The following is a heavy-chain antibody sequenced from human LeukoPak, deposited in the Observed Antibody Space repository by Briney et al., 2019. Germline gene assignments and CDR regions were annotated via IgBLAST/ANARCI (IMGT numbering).Heavy chain of an antibody. D-gene: IGHD1-1*01. CDR2: ISYDGSNK. J-gene: IGHJ4*02. CDR1: GFTFSSYA. CDR3: ARINDQLERRRDY. V-gene: IGHV3-30*04. Sequence: GGSLRLSCAAPGFTFSSYAMHWVRQAPGKGLEWVAVISYDGSNKYYADSVKGRFTISRDNSKNTLYLQMNSLRAEDTAVYYCARINDQLERRRDYWGQGTLVTVSS.